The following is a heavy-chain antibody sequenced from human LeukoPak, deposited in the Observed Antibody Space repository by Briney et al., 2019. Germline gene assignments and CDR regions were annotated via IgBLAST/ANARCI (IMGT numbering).Heavy chain of an antibody. J-gene: IGHJ4*02. CDR1: GFTFSTYW. D-gene: IGHD1-14*01. Sequence: PGGSLRLSCAASGFTFSTYWINCARQAPGKGLEWVGNINPDGSETYYVDSVKGRFIISRDNAKNSLYLQMNSLKTEDTAVYYCFGIFWGQGTLVTVSS. V-gene: IGHV3-7*01. CDR2: INPDGSET. CDR3: FGIF.